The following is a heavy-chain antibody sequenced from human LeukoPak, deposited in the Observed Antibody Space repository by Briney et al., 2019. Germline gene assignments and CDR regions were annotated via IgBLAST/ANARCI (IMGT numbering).Heavy chain of an antibody. D-gene: IGHD4-17*01. J-gene: IGHJ4*02. Sequence: GGSLRLSCAASGFTFSSYSMNWIRQAPGKGLEWVSSISSSTSYIYYADSVKGRFTISKDNAKNSLYLQMNSLRAEDTAVYYCARAGGSTVSHSDYWGQGTLVTVSS. V-gene: IGHV3-21*01. CDR2: ISSSTSYI. CDR3: ARAGGSTVSHSDY. CDR1: GFTFSSYS.